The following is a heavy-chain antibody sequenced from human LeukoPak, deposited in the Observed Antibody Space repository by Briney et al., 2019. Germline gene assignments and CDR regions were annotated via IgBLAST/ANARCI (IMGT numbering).Heavy chain of an antibody. J-gene: IGHJ6*03. CDR3: ARDALKEDTAMVRGYYYYYYMDV. Sequence: GGSLRLSCAASGFTFSSYAMHWVRQAPGKGLEWVAVISYDGSNKYYADSVKGRFTISRDNSKNTLYLQMNSLRAEDTAVYYCARDALKEDTAMVRGYYYYYYMDVWGKGTTVTVSS. V-gene: IGHV3-30*01. CDR2: ISYDGSNK. CDR1: GFTFSSYA. D-gene: IGHD5-18*01.